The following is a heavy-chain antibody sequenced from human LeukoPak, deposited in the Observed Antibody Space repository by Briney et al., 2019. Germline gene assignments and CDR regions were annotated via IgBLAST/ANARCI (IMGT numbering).Heavy chain of an antibody. CDR3: TRQQLVLDS. CDR2: IKSKADGGTR. J-gene: IGHJ4*02. CDR1: GFTFSNAW. Sequence: GGSLRLSCAASGFTFSNAWMSWVRQAPGKGLEWVGHIKSKADGGTRDYAAPVKGRFTISRDDSKNILYLQMNSLKTEDTAVYYCTRQQLVLDSWGQGTLVTVSS. D-gene: IGHD6-13*01. V-gene: IGHV3-15*01.